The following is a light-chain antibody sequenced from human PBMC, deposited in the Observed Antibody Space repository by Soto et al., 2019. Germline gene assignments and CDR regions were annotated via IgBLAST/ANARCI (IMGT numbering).Light chain of an antibody. CDR2: GAS. Sequence: ESPITQSHSPLSESVGDRVTITCRSSQAIINYLAWYQQKPGKAPKLLIYGASTLQSGVPSRFGGSGSGTDFTLTVSCLQPEDFATYYCQQLFRYPPTIGPGAKVEIK. CDR1: QAIINY. CDR3: QQLFRYPPT. J-gene: IGKJ2*01. V-gene: IGKV1-9*01.